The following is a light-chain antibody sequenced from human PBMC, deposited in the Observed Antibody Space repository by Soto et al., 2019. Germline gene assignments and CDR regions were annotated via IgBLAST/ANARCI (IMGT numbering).Light chain of an antibody. Sequence: QSALTQPASVSGSPGQSITISCTGTSSDVGGYNYVSWYQHHPGKAPKLMISDVSNRPSGVSNRFSGSKSGNTASLTISGLQAEDEADYYCSSYTSGSTLVVFGGGTKVTVL. CDR2: DVS. CDR3: SSYTSGSTLVV. V-gene: IGLV2-14*03. CDR1: SSDVGGYNY. J-gene: IGLJ2*01.